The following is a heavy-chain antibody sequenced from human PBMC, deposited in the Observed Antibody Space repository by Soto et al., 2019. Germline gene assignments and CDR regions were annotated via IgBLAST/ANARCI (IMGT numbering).Heavy chain of an antibody. V-gene: IGHV2-70*01. J-gene: IGHJ4*02. Sequence: GPTRVNPTQTLTLTCTFSGFSLSTSGMCVSWIRQPPGKALEWLALIDWDDDKYYSTSLKTRLTISKDTSKNQVVLTMTNMDPVDTATYYCARTIPYYYDSSGYYFDYWGQGTLVTVSS. CDR3: ARTIPYYYDSSGYYFDY. CDR1: GFSLSTSGMC. D-gene: IGHD3-22*01. CDR2: IDWDDDK.